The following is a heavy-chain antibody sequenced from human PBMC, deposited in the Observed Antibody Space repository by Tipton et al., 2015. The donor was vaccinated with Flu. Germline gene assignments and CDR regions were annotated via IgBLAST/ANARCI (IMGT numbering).Heavy chain of an antibody. CDR1: GGSISSYY. Sequence: TLSLTCTVSGGSISSYYWSWIRQPAGKGLEWIGRIYTSGSTNYNPSLKSRVTMSVDTSKNQFSLKLGSVTAADTAVYYCARASLPPMVRGVIRYFDLWGRGTLVTVSS. V-gene: IGHV4-4*07. J-gene: IGHJ2*01. D-gene: IGHD3-10*01. CDR3: ARASLPPMVRGVIRYFDL. CDR2: IYTSGST.